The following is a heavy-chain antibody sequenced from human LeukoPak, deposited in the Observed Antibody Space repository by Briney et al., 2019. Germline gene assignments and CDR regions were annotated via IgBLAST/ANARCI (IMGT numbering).Heavy chain of an antibody. J-gene: IGHJ6*02. V-gene: IGHV3-30-3*01. Sequence: PGGSLRLSCAASGFTFSSYAMHWVRQAPGKGLEWVAVILYDGSNKYYADSVKGRFTISRDNSKNTLYLQMNSLKTEDTGVYYCAAGGRVWGQGTTVTVSS. CDR3: AAGGRV. CDR2: ILYDGSNK. CDR1: GFTFSSYA. D-gene: IGHD3-10*01.